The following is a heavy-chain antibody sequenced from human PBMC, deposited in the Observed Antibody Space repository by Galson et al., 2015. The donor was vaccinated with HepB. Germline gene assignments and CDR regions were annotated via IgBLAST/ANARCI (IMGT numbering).Heavy chain of an antibody. J-gene: IGHJ4*02. V-gene: IGHV3-30*18. D-gene: IGHD1-26*01. CDR1: GFTFSSYG. CDR2: ISYDGSNK. CDR3: AKGGWEHDY. Sequence: SLRLSCAASGFTFSSYGMHWVRQAPGKGLEWVAVISYDGSNKYYADSVKGRFTISRDNSKNTLYLQMNSLRAEDTAVYYCAKGGWEHDYWGQGTLVTVSS.